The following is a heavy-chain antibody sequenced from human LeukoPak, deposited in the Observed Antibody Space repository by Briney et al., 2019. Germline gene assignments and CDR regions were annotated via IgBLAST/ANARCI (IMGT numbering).Heavy chain of an antibody. D-gene: IGHD2-21*01. CDR1: GFTFSSYS. CDR3: ARERQDTILHSGAFDI. CDR2: ISSSSSYI. J-gene: IGHJ3*02. V-gene: IGHV3-21*01. Sequence: GGSLRLSCAASGFTFSSYSMNWVRQAPGKGLEWVSSISSSSSYIYYADSLKGRFTISRDNAKNSLYLQMNSLRAEDTAVYFCARERQDTILHSGAFDIWGQGTMVTVSS.